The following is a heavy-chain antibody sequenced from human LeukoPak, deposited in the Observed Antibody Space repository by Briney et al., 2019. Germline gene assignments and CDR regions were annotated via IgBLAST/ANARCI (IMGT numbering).Heavy chain of an antibody. CDR3: ARDYLSGEATGSSFDP. V-gene: IGHV1-18*01. Sequence: ASVKVSCKASGYTFTSYGISWVRQAPGQGLEWMGWISGYNGNTNYAQKLQGRVTMTTDTSTSTAYMELRSLRSDDTAVYYCARDYLSGEATGSSFDPWGQGTLVTVSS. J-gene: IGHJ5*02. CDR2: ISGYNGNT. D-gene: IGHD5-12*01. CDR1: GYTFTSYG.